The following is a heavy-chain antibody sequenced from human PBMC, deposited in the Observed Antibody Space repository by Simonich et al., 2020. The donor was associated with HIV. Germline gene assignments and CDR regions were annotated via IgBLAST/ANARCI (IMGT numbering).Heavy chain of an antibody. Sequence: QVQLQQWGAGLLKPSETLSLTCAVYGGSFSGYYWSWIRQPPGKGLEWIGEINHSGSTNYNPSLKGRVTISVDTSKNQFSLKLSSVTAADTAVYYCARRHPTTVTTPYFDYWGQGTLVTVSS. D-gene: IGHD4-17*01. J-gene: IGHJ4*02. CDR1: GGSFSGYY. V-gene: IGHV4-34*01. CDR2: INHSGST. CDR3: ARRHPTTVTTPYFDY.